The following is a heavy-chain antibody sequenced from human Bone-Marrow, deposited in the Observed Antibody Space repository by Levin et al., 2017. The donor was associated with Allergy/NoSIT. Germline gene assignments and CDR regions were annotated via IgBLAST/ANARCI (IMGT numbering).Heavy chain of an antibody. D-gene: IGHD4-23*01. Sequence: SQTLSLTCTVSGGSIRSGSYYWSWIRQPAGKGLEWIGRIYTSGSTNYNPSLKSRVTISVDTSKNQFSLKLSSVTAADTAVYYCARAPAVGYGNLILDYYYDYMDVWGKGTTVTVSS. CDR3: ARAPAVGYGNLILDYYYDYMDV. CDR2: IYTSGST. CDR1: GGSIRSGSYY. J-gene: IGHJ6*03. V-gene: IGHV4-61*02.